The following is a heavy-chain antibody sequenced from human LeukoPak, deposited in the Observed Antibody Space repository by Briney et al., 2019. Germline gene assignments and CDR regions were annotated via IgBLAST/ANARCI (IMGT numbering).Heavy chain of an antibody. CDR3: AKSRRSYYPDDY. J-gene: IGHJ4*02. D-gene: IGHD1-26*01. Sequence: GGSLRLSCAASGFTVSSNYMSWVRQAPGKGLEWVSVIYSGGSTYYADSVKGRFTISRDNSKNTLYLQMNSLRAEDTAVYYCAKSRRSYYPDDYWGQGTLVTVSS. CDR1: GFTVSSNY. V-gene: IGHV3-66*01. CDR2: IYSGGST.